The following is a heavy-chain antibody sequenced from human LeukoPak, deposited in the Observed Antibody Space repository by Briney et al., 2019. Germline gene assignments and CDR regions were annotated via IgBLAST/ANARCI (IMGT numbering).Heavy chain of an antibody. V-gene: IGHV1-69*06. CDR1: GGTFISYA. J-gene: IGHJ4*02. CDR2: IIPIFGTA. D-gene: IGHD5-12*01. CDR3: ARVMYSGYDRPFDY. Sequence: ASVKVSFKASGGTFISYAISWVRQAPGQGLEWMGGIIPIFGTANYTQKFQGRVTITADKSTSTAYMELSSLRSEDTAVYYCARVMYSGYDRPFDYWGQGTLVTVSS.